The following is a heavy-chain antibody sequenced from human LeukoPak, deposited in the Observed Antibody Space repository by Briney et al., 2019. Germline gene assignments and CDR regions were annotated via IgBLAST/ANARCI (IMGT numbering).Heavy chain of an antibody. D-gene: IGHD3-9*01. Sequence: ASVKVSCKASGYTFTGYYMHWVRQAPGQGLEWMGWINPNSGGTNYAQKFQGRVTMTRDTSISTAYMELSRLGSDDTAVYYCAILGVLRYFDWLFDSDYWGQGTLVTVSS. CDR3: AILGVLRYFDWLFDSDY. CDR1: GYTFTGYY. J-gene: IGHJ4*02. CDR2: INPNSGGT. V-gene: IGHV1-2*02.